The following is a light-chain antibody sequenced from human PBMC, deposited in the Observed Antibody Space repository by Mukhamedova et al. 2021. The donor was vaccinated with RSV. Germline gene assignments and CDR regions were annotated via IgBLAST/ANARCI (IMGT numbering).Light chain of an antibody. CDR3: QQYSSYWT. Sequence: WYQRRLHGKAPKLLIYKASSLESGVPSRFSGSGSGTEFTLTISSLQPDDFATYYCQQYSSYWTFGQGTKVEIK. V-gene: IGKV1-5*03. CDR2: KAS. J-gene: IGKJ1*01.